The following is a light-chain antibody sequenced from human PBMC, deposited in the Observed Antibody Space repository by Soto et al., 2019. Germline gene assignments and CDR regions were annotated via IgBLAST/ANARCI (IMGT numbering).Light chain of an antibody. V-gene: IGLV2-11*01. CDR3: CSYAGSYTYNYV. Sequence: QSALTQPRSVSGSPGQSVTISCTGTSSDVGGYNYVSWYQQHPGKATKLMIYDVSKRPSGVPDRFSGSKSGNTASLTISGLQAEDVADYYCCSYAGSYTYNYVFGTGTKLTVL. CDR1: SSDVGGYNY. CDR2: DVS. J-gene: IGLJ1*01.